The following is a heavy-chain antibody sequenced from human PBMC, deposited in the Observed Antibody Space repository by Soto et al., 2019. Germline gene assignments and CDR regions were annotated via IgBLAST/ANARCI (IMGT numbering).Heavy chain of an antibody. J-gene: IGHJ4*02. V-gene: IGHV3-23*01. D-gene: IGHD2-21*02. CDR1: GFTFSSYS. CDR2: FRSIGDDGTT. CDR3: AEGGFRWVGTWPGHX. Sequence: LRLACAASGFTFSSYSMSCVRQAPGKGLEWVSGFRSIGDDGTTYYADSVKGRFTISRDNSKNSLYLQMNSLRTEDTALYYCAEGGFRWVGTWPGHXWGQGTLFTVSX.